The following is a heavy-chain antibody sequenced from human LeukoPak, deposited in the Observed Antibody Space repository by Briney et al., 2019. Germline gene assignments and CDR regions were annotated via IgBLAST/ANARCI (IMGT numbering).Heavy chain of an antibody. Sequence: ASVNVSCKASGGTFSSYAISWVRQAPGQGLEWMGRIIPILGIANYAQKFQGRVTITADKSTSTAYMELSSLRSEDTAVYYCARDPPLDYYDSSGYREAAYYYYYGMDVWGQGTTVTVSS. V-gene: IGHV1-69*04. CDR2: IIPILGIA. D-gene: IGHD3-22*01. CDR1: GGTFSSYA. J-gene: IGHJ6*02. CDR3: ARDPPLDYYDSSGYREAAYYYYYGMDV.